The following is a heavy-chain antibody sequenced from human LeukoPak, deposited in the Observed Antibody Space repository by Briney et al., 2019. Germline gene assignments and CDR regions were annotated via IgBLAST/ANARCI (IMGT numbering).Heavy chain of an antibody. CDR3: AREPRSMVRGVITDY. CDR1: GFTVSSNY. J-gene: IGHJ4*02. Sequence: GGSLRLSCAASGFTVSSNYMSWVRQAPGKGLEWVSVIYSGGSTFFADSVKGRFTISRDKSKNTLYLQMNSLRAEDTAVYYCAREPRSMVRGVITDYWGQGTLVTVSS. CDR2: IYSGGST. V-gene: IGHV3-66*01. D-gene: IGHD3-10*01.